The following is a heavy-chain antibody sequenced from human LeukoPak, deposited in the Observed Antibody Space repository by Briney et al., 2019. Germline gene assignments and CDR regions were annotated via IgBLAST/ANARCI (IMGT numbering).Heavy chain of an antibody. CDR1: GFTFSSYS. CDR2: ISSSSSYI. CDR3: TRVFAGDEYSSSGY. J-gene: IGHJ4*02. Sequence: GGSLRLSRAASGFTFSSYSMNWVRQAPGKGLEWVSSISSSSSYIYYADSVKGRFTISRDNAKNSLYLQMNSLRVEDTAMYYCTRVFAGDEYSSSGYWGQGTLVTVSS. D-gene: IGHD6-13*01. V-gene: IGHV3-21*01.